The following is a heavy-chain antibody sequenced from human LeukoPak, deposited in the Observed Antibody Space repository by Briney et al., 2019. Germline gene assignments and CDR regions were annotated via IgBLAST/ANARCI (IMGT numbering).Heavy chain of an antibody. J-gene: IGHJ4*02. Sequence: GGSLRLSCAASGFTLSSYAMTWVRQAPGKGLEWVSSISGSGDRTFYADSVKGRLTISRDNSKNMLYLQMNSLRAEDTALYYCARGAWSSWSTLYFDYWGQGTLVTVSS. CDR2: ISGSGDRT. V-gene: IGHV3-23*01. D-gene: IGHD6-13*01. CDR1: GFTLSSYA. CDR3: ARGAWSSWSTLYFDY.